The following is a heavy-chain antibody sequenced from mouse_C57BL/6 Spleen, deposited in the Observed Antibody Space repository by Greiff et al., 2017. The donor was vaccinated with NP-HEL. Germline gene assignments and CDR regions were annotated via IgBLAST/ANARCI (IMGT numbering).Heavy chain of an antibody. CDR2: IYPRSGNT. CDR3: ALYDYPYYAMDY. J-gene: IGHJ4*01. D-gene: IGHD2-4*01. V-gene: IGHV1-81*01. CDR1: GYTFTSYG. Sequence: QVQLQQSGAELARPGASVKLSCKASGYTFTSYGISWVKQRTGQGLEWIGEIYPRSGNTYYNEKFKGKATLTADKSSSTAYMELRSLTSEDSAVYFCALYDYPYYAMDYWGQGTSVTVSS.